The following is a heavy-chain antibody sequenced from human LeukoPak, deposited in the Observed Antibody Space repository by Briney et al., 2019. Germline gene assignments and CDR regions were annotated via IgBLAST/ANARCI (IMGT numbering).Heavy chain of an antibody. CDR1: GFTVSSNY. D-gene: IGHD3-22*01. CDR3: ARDLYYYDSSGSSPLDY. V-gene: IGHV3-30*03. Sequence: GGSLRLSCAASGFTVSSNYMSWVRQAPGKGLEWVAVISYDGSNKYYADSVKGRFTISRDNSKNTLYLQMNSLRAEDTAVYYCARDLYYYDSSGSSPLDYWGQGTLVTVSS. J-gene: IGHJ4*02. CDR2: ISYDGSNK.